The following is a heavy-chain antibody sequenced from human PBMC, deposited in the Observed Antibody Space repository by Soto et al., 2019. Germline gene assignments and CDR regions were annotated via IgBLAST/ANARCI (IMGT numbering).Heavy chain of an antibody. D-gene: IGHD3-16*02. CDR2: ISYDGSHT. V-gene: IGHV3-30-3*01. J-gene: IGHJ6*02. CDR1: GFTFSSYA. CDR3: ARVDPWYMITFGRFIATEVYYCMDF. Sequence: AGSMTLSCAACGFTFSSYAMHWVRQAQGNGLGWVAVISYDGSHTYYADFVKGRFTISTDTPKNTMYLQMNRRRAEMTAVYYCARVDPWYMITFGRFIATEVYYCMDFWGQGTTVTVSS.